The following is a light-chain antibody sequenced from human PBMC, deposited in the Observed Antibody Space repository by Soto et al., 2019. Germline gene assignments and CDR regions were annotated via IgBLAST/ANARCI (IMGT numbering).Light chain of an antibody. J-gene: IGKJ1*01. CDR2: LGS. CDR3: MQRVQTPLT. CDR1: QSLLNSNGYNC. V-gene: IGKV2-28*01. Sequence: DLVMTQSPLSLPVTPGEPASISCRSSQSLLNSNGYNCLEWYLQKPGQSPQLLLYLGSYRASGVPDRFSGSGSCSGCARKIIRVEAEDVGCYFYMQRVQTPLTFGQGTKVEIK.